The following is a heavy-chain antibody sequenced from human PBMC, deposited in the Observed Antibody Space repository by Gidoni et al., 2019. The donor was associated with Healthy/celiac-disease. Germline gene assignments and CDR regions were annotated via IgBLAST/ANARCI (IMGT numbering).Heavy chain of an antibody. CDR3: ARVPGGYDPDWYFDL. CDR1: GGPISSGGYY. J-gene: IGHJ2*01. V-gene: IGHV4-31*03. Sequence: QVQLQESGPGLVKPSQTLSLTCTVPGGPISSGGYYWSWIRQHPGKGLEWIGYIYYSGSTYYNPSLKSRVTISVDTSKNQFSLKLSSVTAADTAVYYCARVPGGYDPDWYFDLWGRGTLVTVSS. D-gene: IGHD5-12*01. CDR2: IYYSGST.